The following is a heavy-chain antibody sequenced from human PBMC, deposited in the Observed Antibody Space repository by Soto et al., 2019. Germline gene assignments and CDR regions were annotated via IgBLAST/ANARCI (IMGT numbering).Heavy chain of an antibody. CDR2: ISYDGSNK. V-gene: IGHV3-30*18. D-gene: IGHD3-10*01. J-gene: IGHJ4*02. CDR1: GFTFSSYG. CDR3: AKDLPYMVRGAPDY. Sequence: GGSLRLSCAASGFTFSSYGMHWVRQAPGKGLEWVAVISYDGSNKYYADSVKGRFTISRDNSKNTLYLQMNSRRAEDTAVYYCAKDLPYMVRGAPDYWGQGTLVTVSS.